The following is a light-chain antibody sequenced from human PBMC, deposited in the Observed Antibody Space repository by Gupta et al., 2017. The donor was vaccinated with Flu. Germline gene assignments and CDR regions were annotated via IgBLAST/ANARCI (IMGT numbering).Light chain of an antibody. CDR2: DDS. CDR1: NIGSKS. J-gene: IGLJ2*01. V-gene: IGLV3-21*02. CDR3: QVWDSSSDPHMV. Sequence: SYVLTQPPSVSVAPGQTARITCEGNNIGSKSVHWYQQKSGQAPVLVVYDDSDRPSGIPERFSGSNFGNTATLSISRVEAGGEADYYCQVWDSSSDPHMVFGGGTKLTVL.